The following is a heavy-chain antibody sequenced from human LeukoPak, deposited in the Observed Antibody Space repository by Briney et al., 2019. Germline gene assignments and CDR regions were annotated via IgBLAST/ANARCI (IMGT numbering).Heavy chain of an antibody. V-gene: IGHV1-2*06. J-gene: IGHJ4*02. D-gene: IGHD1-1*01. CDR1: EYTCTGYY. CDR2: INPNSGGT. CDR3: ARTAPYAGSWNAKANSYYFDY. Sequence: ASVKVSCKASEYTCTGYYMHWVRQAPGQGLEWMGRINPNSGGTNYAQKFQDRVTMTRDTSISTAYMELNSLRSEDTAVYYCARTAPYAGSWNAKANSYYFDYWGQGSLVTVSS.